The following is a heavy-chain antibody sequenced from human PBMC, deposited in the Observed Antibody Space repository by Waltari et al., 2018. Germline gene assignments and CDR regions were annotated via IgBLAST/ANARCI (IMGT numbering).Heavy chain of an antibody. Sequence: QVQLQESGPGLVKPAETLSLTCAGSGHSISSTYYWGWIRQSPGKGLEWIANIYHNGKTYYNPSLKSRVTISLDTSKNRFSLNLRSVTAADTALYYCAAYLPDWGRGRDYWGQGVLVTVSS. D-gene: IGHD7-27*01. CDR2: IYHNGKT. CDR3: AAYLPDWGRGRDY. CDR1: GHSISSTYY. V-gene: IGHV4-38-2*01. J-gene: IGHJ4*02.